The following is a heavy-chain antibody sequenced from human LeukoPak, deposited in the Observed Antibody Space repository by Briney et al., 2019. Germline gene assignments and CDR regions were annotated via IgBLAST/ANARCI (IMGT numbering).Heavy chain of an antibody. CDR3: ARVRRDGYNYVYFDY. V-gene: IGHV3-48*01. J-gene: IGHJ4*02. D-gene: IGHD5-24*01. CDR2: ISSSSSTI. Sequence: GGSLRLSCAASGFTFSSYSMNWVRQAPGKGLEWVSHISSSSSTIYYADSVKGRFTISRDNAKNSLYLQMNSLRAEDTAVYYCARVRRDGYNYVYFDYWGRGTLVTVSS. CDR1: GFTFSSYS.